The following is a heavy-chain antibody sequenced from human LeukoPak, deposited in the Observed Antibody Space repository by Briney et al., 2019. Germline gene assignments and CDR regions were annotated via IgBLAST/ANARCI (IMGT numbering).Heavy chain of an antibody. CDR1: GGSSSGSY. Sequence: SETLSLTCAVNGGSSSGSYLSWIRQPPGMGLEWIGQISRRGNSSYNPSLKSRVTMSVDTSTSQLSLKVSSVTAADTAVYYCASHGGYYVFNWGQGTLVTVSS. CDR2: ISRRGNS. CDR3: ASHGGYYVFN. D-gene: IGHD3-22*01. J-gene: IGHJ4*02. V-gene: IGHV4-34*01.